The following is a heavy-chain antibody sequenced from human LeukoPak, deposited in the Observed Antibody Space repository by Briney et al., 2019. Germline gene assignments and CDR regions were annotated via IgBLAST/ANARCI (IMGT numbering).Heavy chain of an antibody. D-gene: IGHD6-13*01. J-gene: IGHJ4*02. CDR3: AKDRSSIAAAGGLDY. Sequence: GGPLRLSCAAAGFSFSSYAMSWVRQAPGKGLEWVSAISGSAYSTYCADSVKGRFTISRDNSKNTLYLQMNSLRAEDTAVYYCAKDRSSIAAAGGLDYWGQGTLVTVSS. CDR1: GFSFSSYA. CDR2: ISGSAYST. V-gene: IGHV3-23*01.